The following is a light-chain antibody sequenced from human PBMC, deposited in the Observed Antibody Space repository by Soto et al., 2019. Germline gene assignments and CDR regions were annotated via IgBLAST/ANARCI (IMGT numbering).Light chain of an antibody. CDR2: EDN. J-gene: IGLJ3*02. CDR1: SGSIASNY. Sequence: NFMLTQPHSVSESPGKTVTISCTRSSGSIASNYVQWYQQRPGSAPTTVIYEDNQRLSGVPDRFSGSIDSSSNSASLTISGLKTEDEADYYCQSYDSSNSWVFGGGTKLTVL. V-gene: IGLV6-57*04. CDR3: QSYDSSNSWV.